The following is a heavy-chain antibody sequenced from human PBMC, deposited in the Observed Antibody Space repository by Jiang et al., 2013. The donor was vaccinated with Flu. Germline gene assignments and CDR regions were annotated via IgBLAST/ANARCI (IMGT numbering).Heavy chain of an antibody. CDR3: ARDGTGGPLFES. D-gene: IGHD1-1*01. V-gene: IGHV6-1*01. J-gene: IGHJ4*02. CDR1: GDSVSTNSAG. Sequence: QTLSLTCAISGDSVSTNSAGWNWIRQSPSGGLEWLGRTYYRSKWFNDYAVSVKSRISISPDTSKNQFSLQLNSVTADDTAVYYCARDGTGGPLFESWGQGTLVTVSS. CDR2: TYYRSKWFN.